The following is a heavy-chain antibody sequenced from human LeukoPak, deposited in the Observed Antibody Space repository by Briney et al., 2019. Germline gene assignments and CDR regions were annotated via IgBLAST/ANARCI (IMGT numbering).Heavy chain of an antibody. V-gene: IGHV4-61*02. J-gene: IGHJ4*02. Sequence: SETLSLTCTVSGVSIAKTFYYWSWRRQPAGKGLEWIGRIYTTGGTDYNPSLKSRVTISLDTAKHQFSLKMASVSAADTAVYYCARRQEGHDYWGQGTLVTVSS. CDR2: IYTTGGT. CDR1: GVSIAKTFYY. CDR3: ARRQEGHDY.